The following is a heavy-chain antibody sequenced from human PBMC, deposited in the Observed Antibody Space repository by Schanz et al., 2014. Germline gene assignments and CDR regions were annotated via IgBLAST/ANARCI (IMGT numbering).Heavy chain of an antibody. CDR1: GFSFSNYW. Sequence: EVQLVESGGGLVQPGESLRLSCAASGFSFSNYWMSWVRQAPGKGLEWVSAINGNGGITYYADPVKGRFTISRDNSKNTLYLQMNSLKTEDTAVYYCTTVERITIFEVVPYYYYYMDVWGKGTTVTVSS. CDR3: TTVERITIFEVVPYYYYYMDV. D-gene: IGHD3-3*01. J-gene: IGHJ6*03. CDR2: INGNGGIT. V-gene: IGHV3-23*04.